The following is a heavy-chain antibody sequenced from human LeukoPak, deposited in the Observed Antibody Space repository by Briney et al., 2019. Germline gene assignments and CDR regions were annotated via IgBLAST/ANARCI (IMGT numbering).Heavy chain of an antibody. Sequence: PSETLSLTXTVSGGSISSSSYYWGWIRQPPGKGLEWIGSTYYSGSTYYNPSLKSRVTISVDTSKNQFSLKLSSVTAADTAVYYCARHPRSSNCEGCIDYWGQGTLVTVSS. CDR2: TYYSGST. D-gene: IGHD6-13*01. V-gene: IGHV4-39*01. CDR1: GGSISSSSYY. J-gene: IGHJ4*02. CDR3: ARHPRSSNCEGCIDY.